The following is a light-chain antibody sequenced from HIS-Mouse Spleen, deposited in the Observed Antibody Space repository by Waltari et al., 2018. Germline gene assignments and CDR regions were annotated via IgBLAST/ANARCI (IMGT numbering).Light chain of an antibody. CDR2: EGS. V-gene: IGLV2-23*01. CDR3: CSYAGSWV. CDR1: SRDVGSYNL. Sequence: QSALTQPASVSGSPGQSLPITCTGTSRDVGSYNLVSWYQQHPGKAPKLMIYEGSKRPSGVSNRFSGSKSGNTASLTISGLQAEDEADYYCCSYAGSWVFGGGTKLTVL. J-gene: IGLJ3*02.